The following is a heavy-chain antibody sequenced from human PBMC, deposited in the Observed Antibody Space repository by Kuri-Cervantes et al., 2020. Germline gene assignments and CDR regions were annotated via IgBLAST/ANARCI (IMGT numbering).Heavy chain of an antibody. CDR1: GFTFSSYG. D-gene: IGHD4-17*01. CDR3: ARDHDYGDYLVGYYGMDV. J-gene: IGHJ6*02. V-gene: IGHV3-30*03. Sequence: GESLKISCAASGFTFSSYGMHWVRQAPGKGLEWEAVISYDGSNKYYADSVKGRFTISRDNSKNTLYLQMNSLRAEDTAVYYCARDHDYGDYLVGYYGMDVWGQGTTVTVSS. CDR2: ISYDGSNK.